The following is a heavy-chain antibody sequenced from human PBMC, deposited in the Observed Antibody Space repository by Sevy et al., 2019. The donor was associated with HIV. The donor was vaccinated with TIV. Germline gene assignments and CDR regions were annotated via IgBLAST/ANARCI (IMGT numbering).Heavy chain of an antibody. V-gene: IGHV1-24*01. CDR2: FDPQDDEI. CDR1: GYTLTKLA. D-gene: IGHD2-15*01. Sequence: ASVKVSCKVSGYTLTKLAIHWVRQAPGKGLEWMGDFDPQDDEILYAQRFQGRLTMTEDTSTETAYMERSSLTSEDTAVYYWATVGLTYYSGSSSYQGDWFDPWGQGTLVTVSS. CDR3: ATVGLTYYSGSSSYQGDWFDP. J-gene: IGHJ5*02.